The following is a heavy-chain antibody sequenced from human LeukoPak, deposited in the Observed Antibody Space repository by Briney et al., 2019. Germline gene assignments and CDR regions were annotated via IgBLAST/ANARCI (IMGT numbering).Heavy chain of an antibody. Sequence: PGGSLRLSCAASGFTFSSYGMHWVRQAPGKGLEWVALISYDGSNKYYADSVKGRFTISRHNSKNTLYLQMNSLRAEDTAVYYCARGLPIVVVGGQGTLVTVSS. D-gene: IGHD2-15*01. CDR3: ARGLPIVVV. CDR1: GFTFSSYG. CDR2: ISYDGSNK. J-gene: IGHJ4*02. V-gene: IGHV3-30*03.